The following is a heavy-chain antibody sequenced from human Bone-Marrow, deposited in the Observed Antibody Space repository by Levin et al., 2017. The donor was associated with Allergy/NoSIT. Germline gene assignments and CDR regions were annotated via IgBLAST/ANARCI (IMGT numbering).Heavy chain of an antibody. V-gene: IGHV4-4*02. CDR3: ARGAGRGGWFDP. CDR1: GGSMSGSNW. CDR2: IYHSGTT. D-gene: IGHD1-26*01. Sequence: SETLSLTCIVSGGSMSGSNWWSWVRQPPGKGLEWIGQIYHSGTTDYNPSLESRVTISVDKSRNQFSLNLKSVTVADTAIYFCARGAGRGGWFDPWGQGTLVTVSS. J-gene: IGHJ5*02.